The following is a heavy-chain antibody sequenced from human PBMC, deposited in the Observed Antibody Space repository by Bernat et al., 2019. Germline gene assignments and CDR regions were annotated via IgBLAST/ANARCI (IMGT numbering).Heavy chain of an antibody. D-gene: IGHD5-12*01. CDR3: ARDPIREVANLKLAS. CDR1: GFTFSSYA. Sequence: QVQLVESGGGVVQPGRSLRLSCAASGFTFSSYAMHWVRQAPGKGLEWVAVISYDGSNKYYADSVKGRFTISRDNSKNTLYLQMNSLGAADTAVYYCARDPIREVANLKLASWARGPRFPAS. V-gene: IGHV3-30-3*01. CDR2: ISYDGSNK. J-gene: IGHJ5*01.